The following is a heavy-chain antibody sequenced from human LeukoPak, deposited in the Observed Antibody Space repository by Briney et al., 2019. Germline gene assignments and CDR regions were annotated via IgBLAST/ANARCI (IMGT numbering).Heavy chain of an antibody. CDR2: INHSGST. J-gene: IGHJ4*02. V-gene: IGHV4-34*01. CDR1: GGSFSGYY. Sequence: SETLSLTCAVYGGSFSGYYWSWIRQPPGKGLEWIGEINHSGSTNYNPSLKSRVTISVDTSKNQFSLKLSSVTAAETAVYYCARGRGGGFDFDYWGQGTLVTVSS. D-gene: IGHD2-15*01. CDR3: ARGRGGGFDFDY.